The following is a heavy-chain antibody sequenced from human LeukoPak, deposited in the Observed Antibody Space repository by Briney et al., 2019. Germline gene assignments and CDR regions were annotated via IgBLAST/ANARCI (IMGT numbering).Heavy chain of an antibody. J-gene: IGHJ4*02. V-gene: IGHV1-18*01. Sequence: VASVKVSCKASGYTFTSYGISWVRQAPGQGLEWMGWISAYNGNTNYAQKLQGRVTITADESTSTAYMELSSLTSEDTAVYYCARDLGVYSSSWGVELGYWGQGTLVTVSS. CDR2: ISAYNGNT. CDR1: GYTFTSYG. D-gene: IGHD6-13*01. CDR3: ARDLGVYSSSWGVELGY.